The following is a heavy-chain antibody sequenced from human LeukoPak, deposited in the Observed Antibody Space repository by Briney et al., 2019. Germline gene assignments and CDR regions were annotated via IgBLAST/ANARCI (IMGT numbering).Heavy chain of an antibody. CDR3: ARDRWIQWLVPVNPESNFDY. D-gene: IGHD6-19*01. J-gene: IGHJ4*02. Sequence: GASVKVSCKASGYTFTSYGISWVRQAPGQGLEWMGWISAYNGNTNYAQKLQGRVTMTTDTSTSTAYMELRSLRSDDTAVYYCARDRWIQWLVPVNPESNFDYWGQGTLVTVSS. CDR2: ISAYNGNT. CDR1: GYTFTSYG. V-gene: IGHV1-18*01.